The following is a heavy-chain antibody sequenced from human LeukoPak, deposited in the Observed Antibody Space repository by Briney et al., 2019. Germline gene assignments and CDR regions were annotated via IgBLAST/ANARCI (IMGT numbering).Heavy chain of an antibody. CDR2: IYYSGST. V-gene: IGHV4-38-2*01. J-gene: IGHJ3*02. CDR1: GFTFSTYG. Sequence: TGGSLRLSCAVSGFTFSTYGMSWVRQPPGKGLEWIGSIYYSGSTYYNPSLKSRVTISVDTSKNQFSLKLSSVTAADTAVYYCAKSNGYGLVDIWGQGTMVTVSS. D-gene: IGHD3-10*01. CDR3: AKSNGYGLVDI.